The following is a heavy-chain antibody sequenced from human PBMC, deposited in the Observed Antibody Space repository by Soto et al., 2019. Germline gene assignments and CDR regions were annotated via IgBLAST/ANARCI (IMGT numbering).Heavy chain of an antibody. D-gene: IGHD6-19*01. J-gene: IGHJ5*02. CDR2: IHYSVST. CDR1: GGSISSSSYY. V-gene: IGHV4-39*01. CDR3: ARTRAVWFDP. Sequence: QLQLQESGPGLVKPSETLSLTCTVSGGSISSSSYYWGWIRQPPGKGLEWIGSIHYSVSTDYNPSLKSRVTITVDKSQNQFSLKLSSVTAADTAVYYCARTRAVWFDPWGQGTLVTVSS.